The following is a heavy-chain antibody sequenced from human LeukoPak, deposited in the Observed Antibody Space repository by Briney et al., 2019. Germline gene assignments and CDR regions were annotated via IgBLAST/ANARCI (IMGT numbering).Heavy chain of an antibody. CDR3: ARELCFGGRGARTTDFDY. V-gene: IGHV3-21*01. CDR2: ISSSSSYI. Sequence: GGSLRLSCAASGFTFSSYSMNWVRQAPGKGLEWVSSISSSSSYIYYADSVKGRFTISRDNAKNSLYLQMNSLRAEDTAVYYCARELCFGGRGARTTDFDYWGQGTLVTVSS. D-gene: IGHD3-10*01. J-gene: IGHJ4*02. CDR1: GFTFSSYS.